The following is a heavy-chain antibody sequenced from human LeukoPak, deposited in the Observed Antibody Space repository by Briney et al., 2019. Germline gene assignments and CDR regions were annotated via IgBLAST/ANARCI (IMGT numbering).Heavy chain of an antibody. J-gene: IGHJ6*02. CDR2: ISYDGSNK. V-gene: IGHV3-30*18. CDR3: AKDCALQLWLQDYYGMDV. Sequence: GGSLRLSCAASGFTFSSYGMHWVRQAPGKGLEWVAVISYDGSNKYYADSVKGRFTISRDNSKNTLYLQMSSLRAEDTAVYYCAKDCALQLWLQDYYGMDVWGQGTTVTVSS. D-gene: IGHD5-18*01. CDR1: GFTFSSYG.